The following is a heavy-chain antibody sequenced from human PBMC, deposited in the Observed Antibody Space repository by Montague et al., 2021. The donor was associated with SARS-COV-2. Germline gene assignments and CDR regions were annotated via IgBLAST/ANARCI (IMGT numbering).Heavy chain of an antibody. V-gene: IGHV3-66*01. J-gene: IGHJ6*02. D-gene: IGHD6-13*01. CDR2: IYSGGST. CDR1: GFTVSSNY. CDR3: ARDTPKQLNYYYGMDV. Sequence: SLRLSCAASGFTVSSNYMSWVRQAPGKGLEWVSDIYSGGSTYYADSVKGRFTISRDNSKNTVYLQMNSLRAEDTAVYYSARDTPKQLNYYYGMDVWGQGTTVTVPS.